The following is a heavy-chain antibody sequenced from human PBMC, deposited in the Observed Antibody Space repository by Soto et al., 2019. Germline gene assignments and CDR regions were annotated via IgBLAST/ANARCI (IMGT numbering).Heavy chain of an antibody. CDR2: VIPIFGTA. CDR3: AVRLGWHDVGYCSSTSCRYYYGMDV. CDR1: GGTFSSYA. V-gene: IGHV1-69*01. J-gene: IGHJ6*02. Sequence: QVQLVQSGAEVKKPGSSVKVSCKASGGTFSSYAISWVRQAPGQRLEWMGGVIPIFGTANYAQKFQGRVTITADESTSTGCMGLSSLRSEDTAVYYCAVRLGWHDVGYCSSTSCRYYYGMDVGGQGTTVTVSS. D-gene: IGHD2-2*01.